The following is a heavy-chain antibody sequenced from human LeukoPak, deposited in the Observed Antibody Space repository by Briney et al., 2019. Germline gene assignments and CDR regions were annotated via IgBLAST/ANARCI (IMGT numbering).Heavy chain of an antibody. CDR3: ARGATYYDFWSGRWYFDL. D-gene: IGHD3-3*01. CDR2: IYYSGST. CDR1: GGSISSYY. J-gene: IGHJ2*01. V-gene: IGHV4-59*01. Sequence: PSETLSLTCTVSGGSISSYYWSWIRQPPGKGLEWIGYIYYSGSTNYNPSLKSRVTISVDTSKNQFSLKLSSVTAADTAVYYCARGATYYDFWSGRWYFDLWGRGTLVTVSS.